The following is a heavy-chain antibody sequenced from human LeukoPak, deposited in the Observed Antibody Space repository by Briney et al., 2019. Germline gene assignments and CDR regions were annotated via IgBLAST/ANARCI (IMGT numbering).Heavy chain of an antibody. D-gene: IGHD3-10*01. CDR2: IYYSGST. V-gene: IGHV4-59*12. CDR3: ARDLWGSGIDN. Sequence: PSETLSLTCTVSGGSISSYYWSWIRQPPGKGLEWIGYIYYSGSTNYNPSLKSRVTISVDTSKNQFSLKLNSVTAADTAVYYCARDLWGSGIDNWGQGTLVTVSS. CDR1: GGSISSYY. J-gene: IGHJ4*02.